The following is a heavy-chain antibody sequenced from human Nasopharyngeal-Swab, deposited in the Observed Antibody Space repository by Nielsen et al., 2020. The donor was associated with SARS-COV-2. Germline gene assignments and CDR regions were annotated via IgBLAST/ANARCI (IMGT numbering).Heavy chain of an antibody. CDR1: GYTFTNYA. Sequence: ASVKVSCKASGYTFTNYAMHWVRQAPGQRLEWMGWINAGNGNTKYSQMFQGRVTITRDTSASTAYMELSSLRSEDTAVYYCATGPAAGKGGWFDPWGQGTLVTVSS. V-gene: IGHV1-3*01. CDR3: ATGPAAGKGGWFDP. J-gene: IGHJ5*02. CDR2: INAGNGNT. D-gene: IGHD6-13*01.